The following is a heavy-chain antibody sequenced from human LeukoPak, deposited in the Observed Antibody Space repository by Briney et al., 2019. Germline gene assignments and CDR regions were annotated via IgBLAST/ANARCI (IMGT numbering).Heavy chain of an antibody. Sequence: ASVKVSCEASGYTFTGYYMHWVRQAPGRGLEWMGRINPNSGGTNYAQKFQGRVTMTRDTSISTAYMELSRLRSDDTAVYYCARGDAFSGDHWGQGTLVTVSS. V-gene: IGHV1-2*06. CDR2: INPNSGGT. D-gene: IGHD3-16*01. CDR1: GYTFTGYY. CDR3: ARGDAFSGDH. J-gene: IGHJ4*02.